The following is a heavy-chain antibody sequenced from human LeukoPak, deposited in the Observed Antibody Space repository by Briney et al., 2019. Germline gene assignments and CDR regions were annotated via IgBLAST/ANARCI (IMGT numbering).Heavy chain of an antibody. CDR1: GYTFTGHS. J-gene: IGHJ6*02. CDR3: ARVPVASNYYYYGMDV. D-gene: IGHD2-2*01. CDR2: INPNSGNT. Sequence: ASVKVSCKASGYTFTGHSIHWVRQAPGQGFEWMGWINPNSGNTGYAQKLQGRVTMTWNTSISTAYMELSSLRSEDTAVYYCARVPVASNYYYYGMDVWGQGTTVTVSS. V-gene: IGHV1-8*02.